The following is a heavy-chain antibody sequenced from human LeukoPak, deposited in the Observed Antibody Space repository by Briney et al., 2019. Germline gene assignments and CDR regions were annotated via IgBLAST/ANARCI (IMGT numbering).Heavy chain of an antibody. V-gene: IGHV3-7*03. D-gene: IGHD2-2*01. CDR2: IKEDGSEK. CDR1: GFTFSSYW. CDR3: ARGAYRSSTSCYAEAYFNY. Sequence: PGGSLRLSCAASGFTFSSYWMSWVRQAPGKGLEWVANIKEDGSEKYYVDSVKGRFTISRDNAKNSLYLQMNSLRAEDTAVYYCARGAYRSSTSCYAEAYFNYGAQETLVTASS. J-gene: IGHJ4*02.